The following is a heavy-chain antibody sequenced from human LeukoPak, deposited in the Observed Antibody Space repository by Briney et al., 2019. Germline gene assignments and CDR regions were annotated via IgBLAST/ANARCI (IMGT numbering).Heavy chain of an antibody. CDR3: AKAEGYDILTGLDY. D-gene: IGHD3-9*01. CDR1: GFTFSAYA. V-gene: IGHV3-23*05. Sequence: GGSLRLSCEASGFTFSAYAMTWVRQAPGKGLEWVSSIGSDNKPHYSESVKGRFAISRDNSKNILFLHLNSLRTEDTAVYYCAKAEGYDILTGLDYWGQGTLVTVSS. J-gene: IGHJ4*02. CDR2: IGSDNKP.